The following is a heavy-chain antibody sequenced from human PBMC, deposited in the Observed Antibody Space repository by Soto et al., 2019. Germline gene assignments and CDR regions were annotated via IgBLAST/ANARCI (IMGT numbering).Heavy chain of an antibody. Sequence: PSETLSLTCAVYGGSFSGYYWSWIRQPPGKGLEGIGEINHSGSTNYNPSLKSRVTISVDTSKNQFSLKLSSVTAADTAVYYCARGRGIGSWIPRNNSGMDVWGQGTTVTASS. V-gene: IGHV4-34*01. J-gene: IGHJ6*02. CDR2: INHSGST. CDR3: ARGRGIGSWIPRNNSGMDV. CDR1: GGSFSGYY. D-gene: IGHD5-18*01.